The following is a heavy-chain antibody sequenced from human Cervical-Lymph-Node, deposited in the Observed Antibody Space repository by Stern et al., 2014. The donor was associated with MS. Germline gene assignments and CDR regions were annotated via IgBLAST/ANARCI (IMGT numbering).Heavy chain of an antibody. V-gene: IGHV7-4-1*01. CDR2: IKANTGTA. D-gene: IGHD3-22*01. CDR1: GYTFTLYA. CDR3: ARSLPGGYRINWFDP. Sequence: QVQLVQSGSEFKSPGASVKVSCKASGYTFTLYAMNWVRQAPGQGLEWMGRIKANTGTATYAQGFSGRFAFSSDTSVRTAYLHIHSLKAEDTAVYFCARSLPGGYRINWFDPWGQGTLVTVSS. J-gene: IGHJ5*02.